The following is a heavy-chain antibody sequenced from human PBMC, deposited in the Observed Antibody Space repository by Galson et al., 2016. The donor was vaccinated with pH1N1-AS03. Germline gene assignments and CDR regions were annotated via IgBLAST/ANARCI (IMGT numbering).Heavy chain of an antibody. V-gene: IGHV3-21*01. J-gene: IGHJ4*02. CDR2: ISRSSTYI. CDR1: GFTFSGYS. CDR3: LRACDY. Sequence: SLRLSCAASGFTFSGYSMNWFRQTPGKGLEWVSSISRSSTYIYYADSVKGRFTISRDNAKNSLFLQMHSLRADDTAVYYCLRACDYWGQGTLVTVSS.